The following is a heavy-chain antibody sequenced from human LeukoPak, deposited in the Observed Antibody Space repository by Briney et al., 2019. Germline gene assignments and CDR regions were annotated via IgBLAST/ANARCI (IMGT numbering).Heavy chain of an antibody. J-gene: IGHJ4*02. CDR1: GYTFTSYD. D-gene: IGHD2-15*01. CDR3: ARDRYCSGGSCWDY. V-gene: IGHV1-18*01. Sequence: ASVKVSCQASGYTFTSYDINWVRQAPGQGLEWMGWISAYNGNTNYAQKLQGRVTMTTDTSTSTAYMELRSLRSDDTAVYYCARDRYCSGGSCWDYWGQGTLVTVSS. CDR2: ISAYNGNT.